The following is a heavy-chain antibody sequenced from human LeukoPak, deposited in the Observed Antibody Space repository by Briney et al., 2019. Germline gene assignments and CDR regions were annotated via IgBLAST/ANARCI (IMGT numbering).Heavy chain of an antibody. J-gene: IGHJ4*02. CDR3: ARARIAAAGTPYY. Sequence: SETLSLTCAVYGGSFSGYYWSWIRQPPGKGLEWIGEINRSGSTNYNPSLKSRVTISVDTSKNQFSLKLSSVTAADTAVYYCARARIAAAGTPYYWGQGTLVTVSS. V-gene: IGHV4-34*01. CDR1: GGSFSGYY. CDR2: INRSGST. D-gene: IGHD6-13*01.